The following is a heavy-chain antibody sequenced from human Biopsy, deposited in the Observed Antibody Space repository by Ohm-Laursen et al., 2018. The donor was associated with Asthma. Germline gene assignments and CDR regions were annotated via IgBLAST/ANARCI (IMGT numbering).Heavy chain of an antibody. CDR2: HDHEEGGT. CDR3: ASDFPKDYVRYNFQF. CDR1: GYSLTDLS. Sequence: VSSVKVSCKISGYSLTDLSMHWVRQAPGQGLEWMGGHDHEEGGTVNARRFRGRVTMTEDTSTDTAYMELSSLSSDDTAVYYCASDFPKDYVRYNFQFWGQGTLVTVSS. D-gene: IGHD4-17*01. V-gene: IGHV1-24*01. J-gene: IGHJ4*02.